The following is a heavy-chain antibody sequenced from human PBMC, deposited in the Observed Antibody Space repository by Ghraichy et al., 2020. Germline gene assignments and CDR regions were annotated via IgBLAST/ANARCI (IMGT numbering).Heavy chain of an antibody. J-gene: IGHJ6*02. D-gene: IGHD7-27*01. Sequence: GGSLRLSCAASGFTFSSYSMNWVRQAPGKGLEWVSYISSSSSTIYYADSVKGRFTISRDNAKNSLYLQMNSLRDEDTAVYYCARDQLGKYYYGMDVWGQGTTVTVSS. CDR3: ARDQLGKYYYGMDV. CDR2: ISSSSSTI. CDR1: GFTFSSYS. V-gene: IGHV3-48*02.